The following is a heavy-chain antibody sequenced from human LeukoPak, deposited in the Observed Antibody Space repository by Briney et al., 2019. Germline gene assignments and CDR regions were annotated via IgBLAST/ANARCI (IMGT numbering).Heavy chain of an antibody. CDR1: GGSFSGYY. CDR2: INPSGRT. J-gene: IGHJ4*02. CDR3: ARTLSTVTTYFDY. Sequence: SETLSLTCAAYGGSFSGYYWSWIRQPPGKGLEWIGEINPSGRTNYNPSLKTRVTFSADTSKSQFSLELTSVTAAGTAVYYCARTLSTVTTYFDYWGQGTLVTVSS. V-gene: IGHV4-34*01. D-gene: IGHD4-17*01.